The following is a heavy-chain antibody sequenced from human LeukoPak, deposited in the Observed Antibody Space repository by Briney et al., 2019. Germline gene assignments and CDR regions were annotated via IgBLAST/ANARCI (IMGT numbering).Heavy chain of an antibody. J-gene: IGHJ5*02. D-gene: IGHD4-17*01. Sequence: SETLSLTCAVSGGSISSGGYSWSWIRQPPGKGLEWIGYIYHSGSTYYNPSLKSRVTISVDRSKNQFSLKLNSVTAADTAVYYCARDQYGDNGEYWFDPWGQGTLVTVSS. CDR2: IYHSGST. CDR1: GGSISSGGYS. CDR3: ARDQYGDNGEYWFDP. V-gene: IGHV4-30-2*01.